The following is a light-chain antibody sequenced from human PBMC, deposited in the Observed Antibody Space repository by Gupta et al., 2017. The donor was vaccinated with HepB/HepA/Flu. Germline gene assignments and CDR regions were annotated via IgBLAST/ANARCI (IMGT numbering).Light chain of an antibody. CDR2: DVI. CDR1: SSDIGAYNH. CDR3: SSLTTKNTLL. V-gene: IGLV2-14*03. J-gene: IGLJ2*01. Sequence: QSALTQPASVSGSLGQSLTIPCTGTSSDIGAYNHVSWYQQHPGKAPKLMIYDVINRPSGVPNRFSGSKSGNTASLTISGLQAEDEADYYCSSLTTKNTLLFGGGTKLTVL.